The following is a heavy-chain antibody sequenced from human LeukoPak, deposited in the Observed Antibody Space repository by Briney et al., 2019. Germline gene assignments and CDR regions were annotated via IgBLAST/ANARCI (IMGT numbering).Heavy chain of an antibody. CDR3: ARDGDSGSYYLYGMDV. J-gene: IGHJ6*02. Sequence: ASVKLSCKASGYTFTSYYMHWVRQAPGQGLEWMGIINPSGGSTNYAQKFQGRVTITADESTSTAYMELSSLRSEDTAVYYCARDGDSGSYYLYGMDVWGQGTTVTVSS. D-gene: IGHD1-26*01. CDR2: INPSGGST. CDR1: GYTFTSYY. V-gene: IGHV1-46*01.